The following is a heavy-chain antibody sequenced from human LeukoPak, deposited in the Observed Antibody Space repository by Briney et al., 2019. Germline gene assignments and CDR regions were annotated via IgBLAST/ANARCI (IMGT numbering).Heavy chain of an antibody. CDR2: IYYSGST. J-gene: IGHJ4*02. V-gene: IGHV4-34*01. CDR1: GGSFSGYY. CDR3: ARVIQWLPDY. D-gene: IGHD5-12*01. Sequence: SETLSLTCAVYGGSFSGYYWSWIRQPPGKGLEWIGYIYYSGSTYYNPSLKSRVTISVDTSKNQFSLKLSSVTAADTAVYYCARVIQWLPDYWGQGTLVTVSS.